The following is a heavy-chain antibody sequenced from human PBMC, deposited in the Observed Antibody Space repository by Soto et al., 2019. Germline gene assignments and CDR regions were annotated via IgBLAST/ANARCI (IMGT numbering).Heavy chain of an antibody. CDR3: ARIKRKDRSGYYLSRAFDI. J-gene: IGHJ3*02. CDR1: GYTFSSYA. V-gene: IGHV1-69*13. D-gene: IGHD3-22*01. Sequence: VKGCCKGSGYTFSSYARPWGRQGPGQEVGWMGGLIPIFGTANYAQKFQGRVTITADESTSTDYMGLRSLTSEHPAVYYCARIKRKDRSGYYLSRAFDIWGQATMVTVSS. CDR2: LIPIFGTA.